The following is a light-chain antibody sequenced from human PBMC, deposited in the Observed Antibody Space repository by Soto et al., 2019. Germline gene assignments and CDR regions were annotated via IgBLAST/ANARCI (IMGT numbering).Light chain of an antibody. CDR1: QSIRSW. J-gene: IGKJ1*01. CDR3: QQYSNYST. CDR2: DAS. Sequence: DIQMTQTPSSLSASVGDRVTIASRASQSIRSWLAWYQPXPGRAPKILIYDASSLKRGLPSRFSGSGSGTDFTLTISSLQPDDFATYYCQQYSNYSTFGQGTKVDIK. V-gene: IGKV1-5*01.